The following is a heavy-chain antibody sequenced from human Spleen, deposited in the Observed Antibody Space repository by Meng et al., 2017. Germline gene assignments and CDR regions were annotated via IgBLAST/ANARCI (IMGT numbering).Heavy chain of an antibody. Sequence: GESLKISCAASGFYFNNAWMSWVRPAAGKGLEWVGRIKGNTDGRTAEYAARMTGRFTISSDDTKSTQYLQMSGLRIDDKGVSYCTWGDNAVSDYWGQGTLVTVSS. D-gene: IGHD1-14*01. J-gene: IGHJ4*02. CDR2: IKGNTDGRTA. CDR1: GFYFNNAW. CDR3: TWGDNAVSDY. V-gene: IGHV3-15*01.